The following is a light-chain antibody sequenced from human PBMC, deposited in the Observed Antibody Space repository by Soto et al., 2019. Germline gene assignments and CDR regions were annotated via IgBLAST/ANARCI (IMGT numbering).Light chain of an antibody. CDR3: QQYGSSPLT. Sequence: TQSPATLSVSPGERATRSCRASPSVTNLLAWYQQKPGQSPRLLIYGASSRATGIPDRFSGSGSGTDFTLTISRLEPEDFAVYYCQQYGSSPLTFGGGTKVDI. J-gene: IGKJ4*01. V-gene: IGKV3-20*01. CDR1: PSVTNL. CDR2: GAS.